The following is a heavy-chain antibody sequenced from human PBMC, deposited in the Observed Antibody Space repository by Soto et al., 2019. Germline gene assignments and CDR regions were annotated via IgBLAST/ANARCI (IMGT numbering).Heavy chain of an antibody. Sequence: QVQLQQSGPGLVKPSQTLSLTCTVSGGSISYDYYHWTWIRQSPGKGLEWIGYIHYSGSIIYNPSFKSRVTISVDTSKNQFSLQLSSVTAADTAVYFCAREDDGGDRDYYGLDVWGQGTTVTVSS. J-gene: IGHJ6*02. CDR1: GGSISYDYYH. CDR2: IHYSGSI. D-gene: IGHD2-21*02. V-gene: IGHV4-30-4*08. CDR3: AREDDGGDRDYYGLDV.